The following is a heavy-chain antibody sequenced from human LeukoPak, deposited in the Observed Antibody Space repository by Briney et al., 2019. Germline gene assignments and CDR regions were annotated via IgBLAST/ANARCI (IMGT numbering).Heavy chain of an antibody. CDR3: ARTYSYDSYQFDY. J-gene: IGHJ4*02. CDR1: GYTLTELS. CDR2: FDPEDGET. D-gene: IGHD5-12*01. Sequence: ASLKVSCKVSGYTLTELSMPWVRQAPGKGLEWMGGFDPEDGETIYAQKFQGRVTMTEDTSTDTAYMELSSLRSEDTAVYYCARTYSYDSYQFDYWGQGTLVTVSS. V-gene: IGHV1-24*01.